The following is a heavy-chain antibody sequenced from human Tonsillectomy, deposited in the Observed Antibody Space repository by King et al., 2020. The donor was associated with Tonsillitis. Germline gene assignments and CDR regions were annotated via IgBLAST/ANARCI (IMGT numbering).Heavy chain of an antibody. CDR1: GYTFTSYY. V-gene: IGHV1-46*01. CDR2: INPSDGST. Sequence: VQLVESGAEVKKPGASVKVSCKASGYTFTSYYMHWVRQAHGQGLEWMGIINPSDGSTSYAQKIQGRVAMTRDTSTSTVYMELSSLRSEDTAVYYCARADGHSYGLVGDYWGQGTLVTVSS. J-gene: IGHJ4*02. D-gene: IGHD5-18*01. CDR3: ARADGHSYGLVGDY.